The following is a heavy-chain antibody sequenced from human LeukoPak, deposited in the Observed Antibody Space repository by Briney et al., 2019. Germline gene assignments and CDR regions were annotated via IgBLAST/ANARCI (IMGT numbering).Heavy chain of an antibody. CDR3: ARGRGSTSSYFDY. CDR1: GFTFNNYA. D-gene: IGHD2-2*01. V-gene: IGHV3-30*04. J-gene: IGHJ4*02. CDR2: ISYDGNKK. Sequence: GRSLRLSCAASGFTFNNYAIHWVRQAPGKGLEWVAVISYDGNKKYYADSVRGRFTISRDNSNYTLFLHMNSLRAEDTAVYYCARGRGSTSSYFDYSGQGTLVTVSS.